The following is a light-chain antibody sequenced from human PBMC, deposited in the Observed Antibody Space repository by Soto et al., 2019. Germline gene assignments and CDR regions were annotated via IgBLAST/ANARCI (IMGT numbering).Light chain of an antibody. CDR3: SSYTSSSTRV. CDR2: EVS. Sequence: QSVLTQPASVSGSPGQSITISCTGSSSDVGGYNYVSWYQQHPGKAPKLMIYEVSNRPSGVSYRFSGSKSGNTASLTISVHQAEDEADYYCSSYTSSSTRVFGGGTKLTVL. V-gene: IGLV2-14*01. CDR1: SSDVGGYNY. J-gene: IGLJ3*02.